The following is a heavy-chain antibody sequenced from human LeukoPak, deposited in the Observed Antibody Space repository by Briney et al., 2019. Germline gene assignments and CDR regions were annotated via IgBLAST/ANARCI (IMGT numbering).Heavy chain of an antibody. CDR2: ISGSGGST. CDR1: GFTFSSYA. J-gene: IGHJ4*02. Sequence: PGGSLRLSCAASGFTFSSYAMSWVRQAPAKGLEWVSAISGSGGSTYYADSVKGRFTISRDNSKNTLYLQMNSLRAEDTAVYYCARYGVFYGDPTPFDYWGQGTLVTVSS. D-gene: IGHD4-17*01. V-gene: IGHV3-23*01. CDR3: ARYGVFYGDPTPFDY.